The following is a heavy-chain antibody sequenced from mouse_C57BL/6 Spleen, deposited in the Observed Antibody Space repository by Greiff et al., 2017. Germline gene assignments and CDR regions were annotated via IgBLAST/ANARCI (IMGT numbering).Heavy chain of an antibody. Sequence: QVQLQQPGAELVRPGTSVKLSCKASGYTFTSYWMHWVKQRPGQGLEWIGVIDPSDSYTNYNQKFKGKATLPVDTSSSTAYMQLSSLTSEDSAVYYCASEGNGNGYWFAYWGQGTLVTVSA. V-gene: IGHV1-59*01. J-gene: IGHJ3*01. CDR1: GYTFTSYW. D-gene: IGHD2-1*01. CDR2: IDPSDSYT. CDR3: ASEGNGNGYWFAY.